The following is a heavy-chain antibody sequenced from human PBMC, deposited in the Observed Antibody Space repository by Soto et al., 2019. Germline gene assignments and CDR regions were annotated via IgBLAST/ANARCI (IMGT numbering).Heavy chain of an antibody. J-gene: IGHJ4*02. CDR3: AKDYWEQLVFDY. CDR1: GFTFSSYA. CDR2: ISGSGGST. Sequence: EVQLLESGGGLVQPGGSLRLSCAASGFTFSSYAMSWVRQAPGKGLEWVSAISGSGGSTYYADSVKGRFTISRDSSKNTLYLQMNSLRAEDTAVYYCAKDYWEQLVFDYWGQGTLVTVSS. D-gene: IGHD6-13*01. V-gene: IGHV3-23*01.